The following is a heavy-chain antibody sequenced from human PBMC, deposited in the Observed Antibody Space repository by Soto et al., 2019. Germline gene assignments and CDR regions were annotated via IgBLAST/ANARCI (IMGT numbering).Heavy chain of an antibody. D-gene: IGHD1-20*01. CDR3: ARVITGTTAYFDY. J-gene: IGHJ4*02. CDR1: GGTFSSYA. CDR2: IIPIFGTA. V-gene: IGHV1-69*06. Sequence: GASVKVSCKASGGTFSSYAISWVRQAPGQGLEWMGGIIPIFGTANYAQKFQGRVTITADKSTSTAYMELSSLRSEDTAVYYCARVITGTTAYFDYWGQGTLVTVSS.